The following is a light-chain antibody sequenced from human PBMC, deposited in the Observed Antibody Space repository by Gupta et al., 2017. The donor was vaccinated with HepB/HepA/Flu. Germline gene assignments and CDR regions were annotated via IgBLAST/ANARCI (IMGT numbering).Light chain of an antibody. CDR2: DAS. CDR3: QQDSNFPNS. CDR1: QDITNY. Sequence: DIQMTQSPSSLSASVGDRVTITCQATQDITNYLNWYQQKPGKAPKLLIYDASKLETGVPLRFTGSASATDFSLTISSLHPEDIATYYCQQDSNFPNSFGGGTKVEIK. J-gene: IGKJ4*01. V-gene: IGKV1-33*01.